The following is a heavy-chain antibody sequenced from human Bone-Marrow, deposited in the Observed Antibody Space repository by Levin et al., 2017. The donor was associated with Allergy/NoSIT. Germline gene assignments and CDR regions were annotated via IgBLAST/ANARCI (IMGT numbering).Heavy chain of an antibody. Sequence: GESLKISCKGSGYTFTTQRIAWVRQMPGKGLEWMGIIHPGESKTRYSPSFQGQVTISADRSINTAYLQWSSLKASDTAMYYCATSYDFWNGLPEWWGQGSRVTVSS. CDR2: IHPGESKT. V-gene: IGHV5-51*01. D-gene: IGHD3/OR15-3a*01. CDR3: ATSYDFWNGLPEW. J-gene: IGHJ4*02. CDR1: GYTFTTQR.